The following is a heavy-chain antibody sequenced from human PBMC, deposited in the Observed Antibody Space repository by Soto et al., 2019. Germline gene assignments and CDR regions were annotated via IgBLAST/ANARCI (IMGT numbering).Heavy chain of an antibody. V-gene: IGHV3-21*01. CDR2: ISSSSSYM. CDR1: GLTFSSYS. CDR3: ARGLLYYGMDV. Sequence: GGSLRLSCAASGLTFSSYSMNWVLQAPGNGLEWVSSISSSSSYMYYADSVKGRFTISRDNAKNSLYLQMNSLRAEDTAVYYCARGLLYYGMDVWGQGTTVTVSS. J-gene: IGHJ6*02.